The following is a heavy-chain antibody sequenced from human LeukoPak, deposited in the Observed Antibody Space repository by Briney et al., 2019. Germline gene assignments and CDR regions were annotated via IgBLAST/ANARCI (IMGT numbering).Heavy chain of an antibody. Sequence: ASVKVSCKASGYTLTMYYIHWVRQAPGQGLEWMGMINPSDGATTYAQRFQGRFTMTRDMSTTTVYMDLRSLRSEDTAVYFCAREQGGGLSGNLGGLFASYYTYYYMEVWGRGTTVTVSS. CDR3: AREQGGGLSGNLGGLFASYYTYYYMEV. CDR2: INPSDGAT. D-gene: IGHD3-16*01. V-gene: IGHV1-46*01. J-gene: IGHJ6*03. CDR1: GYTLTMYY.